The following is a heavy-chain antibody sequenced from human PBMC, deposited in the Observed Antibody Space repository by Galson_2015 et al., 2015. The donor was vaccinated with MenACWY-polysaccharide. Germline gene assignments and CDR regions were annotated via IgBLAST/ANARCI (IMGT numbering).Heavy chain of an antibody. CDR1: GFTFSTYT. V-gene: IGHV3-48*04. CDR3: TRGFRGRYDP. Sequence: SLRLSCAASGFTFSTYTLNWVRQAPGKGLEWLSSISGTSDTIFYADSVEGRFTVSRDNSKNSLHLQMTGLRAEDSAVYYCTRGFRGRYDPWGQGSLVPVS. J-gene: IGHJ5*02. CDR2: ISGTSDTI. D-gene: IGHD3-10*01.